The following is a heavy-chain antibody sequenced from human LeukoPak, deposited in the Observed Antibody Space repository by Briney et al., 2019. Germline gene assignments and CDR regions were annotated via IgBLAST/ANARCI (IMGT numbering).Heavy chain of an antibody. J-gene: IGHJ4*02. D-gene: IGHD1-1*01. CDR2: ISSSSSYK. V-gene: IGHV3-21*01. CDR3: ARSAAGTYY. CDR1: GFTFSSYS. Sequence: KAGGSLRLSCVASGFTFSSYSMNWVRQAPGKGLEWVSSISSSSSYKYYTDSVKGRFTISRDNAENSLYLQMNSLRAEDTAVYYCARSAAGTYYWGQGTLVTVSS.